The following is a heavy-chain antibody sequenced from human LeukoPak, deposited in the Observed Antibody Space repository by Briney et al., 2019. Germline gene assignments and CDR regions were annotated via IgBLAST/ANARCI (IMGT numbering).Heavy chain of an antibody. V-gene: IGHV4-61*01. CDR1: GGSVSSGSYY. Sequence: SETLSLTCTVSGGSVSSGSYYWSWIRQPPGQGLEWIGYIYYSGSTNYNPSLKSRVTISVDTSKNQFSLKLSSVTAADMAVYYCASRDSSGWYYYWGQGTLVTVSS. D-gene: IGHD6-19*01. J-gene: IGHJ4*02. CDR2: IYYSGST. CDR3: ASRDSSGWYYY.